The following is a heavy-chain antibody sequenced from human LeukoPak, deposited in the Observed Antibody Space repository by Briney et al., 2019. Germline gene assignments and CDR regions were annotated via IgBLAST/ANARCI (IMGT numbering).Heavy chain of an antibody. D-gene: IGHD5-24*01. CDR2: IKQDGSEK. V-gene: IGHV3-7*03. J-gene: IGHJ4*02. Sequence: PGGSLRLSCAASGFTFSSYWMSWVRQAPGKGLEWVANIKQDGSEKYYVDSVKGRFTISRDNAKNSLYLQMNSLRAEDTAVYYCAKDQERWLHTGGVDYWGQGTLVTVSS. CDR3: AKDQERWLHTGGVDY. CDR1: GFTFSSYW.